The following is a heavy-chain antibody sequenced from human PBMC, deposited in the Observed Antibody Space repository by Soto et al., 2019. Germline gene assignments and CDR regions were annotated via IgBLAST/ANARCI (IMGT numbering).Heavy chain of an antibody. Sequence: QVQLVQSGAEVKKPGSSVKVSCKTSGGNFKNYAINWVRQAPGQGLEWMGGIIPIFGTENYAQKFQGRVTISADASTSTAYMALNSLRSDDTAVYYCARDEGGSDWFGWLGPWGQGTLVTVSS. D-gene: IGHD3-10*01. CDR1: GGNFKNYA. J-gene: IGHJ5*02. CDR2: IIPIFGTE. V-gene: IGHV1-69*01. CDR3: ARDEGGSDWFGWLGP.